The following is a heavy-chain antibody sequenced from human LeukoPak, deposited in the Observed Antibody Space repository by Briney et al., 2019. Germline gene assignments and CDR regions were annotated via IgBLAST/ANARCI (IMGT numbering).Heavy chain of an antibody. CDR3: TRDGFGTVATGRYFDN. Sequence: PGGSLRLSCAASGFTFSSYAMSWVRQAPGKGLEWVSAISGSGGSTYYADSVKGRFTISRDNSKNTLYLQMNSLKTEDTAVYYCTRDGFGTVATGRYFDNWGQGTLVTVSS. CDR2: ISGSGGST. J-gene: IGHJ4*02. CDR1: GFTFSSYA. D-gene: IGHD1-26*01. V-gene: IGHV3-23*01.